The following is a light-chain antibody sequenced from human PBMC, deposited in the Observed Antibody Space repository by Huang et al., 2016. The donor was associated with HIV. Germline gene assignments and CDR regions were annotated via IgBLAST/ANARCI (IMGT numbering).Light chain of an antibody. Sequence: DIQMTQSPPTLSASVGDRVTITCRASQSITTWLVWYQQKPGKAPKLLISKASNLQNGVPSRFRGSGSGTEFTLTISCLQPDDFATYYCQQLNSYSYTFGQGTKVELK. V-gene: IGKV1-5*03. J-gene: IGKJ2*01. CDR2: KAS. CDR3: QQLNSYSYT. CDR1: QSITTW.